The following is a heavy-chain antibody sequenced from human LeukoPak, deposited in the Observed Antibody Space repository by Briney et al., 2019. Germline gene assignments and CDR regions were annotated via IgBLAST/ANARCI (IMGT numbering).Heavy chain of an antibody. J-gene: IGHJ4*02. CDR2: ISYDGSNK. CDR1: GFTFSSYG. V-gene: IGHV3-30*18. Sequence: PGRSLRLSCAASGFTFSSYGMHWVRQAPGKGLEWVAVISYDGSNKYYADSVKGQFTISRDNSKNTLYLQMNSLRAEDTAVYYCAKHHDYWGQGTPVTVSS. CDR3: AKHHDY.